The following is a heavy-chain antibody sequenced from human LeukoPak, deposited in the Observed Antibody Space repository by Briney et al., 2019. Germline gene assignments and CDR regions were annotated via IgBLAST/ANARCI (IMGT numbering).Heavy chain of an antibody. CDR2: IIPIFDTA. CDR3: ARGYHDSSVDYFDY. Sequence: SVKVSCKASGGTFSRYGISWVRQAPGQGLEWMGGIIPIFDTAHYAQKFHGRVTITADESTSTAYMELSSLRSEDTAVYYCARGYHDSSVDYFDYWGQGTLVTVSS. J-gene: IGHJ4*02. CDR1: GGTFSRYG. D-gene: IGHD3-22*01. V-gene: IGHV1-69*13.